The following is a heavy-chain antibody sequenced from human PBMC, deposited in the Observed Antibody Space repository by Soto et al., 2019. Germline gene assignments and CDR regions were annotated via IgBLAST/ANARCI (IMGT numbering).Heavy chain of an antibody. Sequence: GVLRLSCAASGFTFSSYAMSWVRQAPGKGLEWVSAISGSSGSTYYADSVKGRFTISRDNAKNSLYLQMNTLRAEDTAVYYCARQINGDYTAFDIWGQGTLVTVSS. V-gene: IGHV3-23*01. J-gene: IGHJ3*02. D-gene: IGHD4-17*01. CDR2: ISGSSGST. CDR3: ARQINGDYTAFDI. CDR1: GFTFSSYA.